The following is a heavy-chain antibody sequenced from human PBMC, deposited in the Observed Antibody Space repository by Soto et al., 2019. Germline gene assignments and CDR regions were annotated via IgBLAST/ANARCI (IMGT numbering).Heavy chain of an antibody. D-gene: IGHD2-15*01. CDR3: ASLIYCSGGSCYGSDY. Sequence: GGSLRLSCAASGFTFSSYSMNWVRQATGKGLEWVSSISSSSSYIYYADSVKGRFTISRDNPKNSQYLQMKSLRAEDTAVYYCASLIYCSGGSCYGSDYWGQGTLVTVSS. CDR2: ISSSSSYI. J-gene: IGHJ4*02. CDR1: GFTFSSYS. V-gene: IGHV3-21*01.